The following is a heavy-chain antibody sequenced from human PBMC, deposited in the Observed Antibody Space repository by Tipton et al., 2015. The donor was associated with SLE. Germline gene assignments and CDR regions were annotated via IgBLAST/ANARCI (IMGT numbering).Heavy chain of an antibody. CDR1: GDSISTSSYY. CDR3: AREVIAAAGRFDH. J-gene: IGHJ4*02. Sequence: TLSLTCTVSGDSISTSSYYWSWFRQPPGKRLEWIAYIYYSGTSNYNPSLRSRVTISLGTAKHQLSLKLRSVTAADTAVYYCAREVIAAAGRFDHWGQGTLVTVSS. CDR2: IYYSGTS. V-gene: IGHV4-61*01. D-gene: IGHD6-13*01.